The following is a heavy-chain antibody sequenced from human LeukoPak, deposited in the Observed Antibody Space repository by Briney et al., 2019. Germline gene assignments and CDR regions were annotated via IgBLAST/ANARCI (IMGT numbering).Heavy chain of an antibody. V-gene: IGHV3-21*01. CDR1: GFTFSSYS. CDR2: ISSSSSYI. Sequence: GGSLRLSCAASGFTFSSYSMNWVRQAPGKGLEWVSSISSSSSYIYYADSVKGRFTISRDNTKNSLYLQMNSLRAEDTAVYYCASRDAHSSYYYYMDVWGKGTTVTISS. J-gene: IGHJ6*03. CDR3: ASRDAHSSYYYYMDV.